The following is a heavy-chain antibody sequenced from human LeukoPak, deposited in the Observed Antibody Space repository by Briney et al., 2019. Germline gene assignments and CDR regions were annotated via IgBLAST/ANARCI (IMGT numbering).Heavy chain of an antibody. D-gene: IGHD3-10*01. Sequence: ASVKVSCKASGYTFTSYYMHWVRQAPGQGLEWMGIINPSGGSTSYAQKFQGRVTMTRDTSTSTVYMELSSLRSEDTAVYYCAREGVLLWFGELAGFDPWGQGTLVTVSS. CDR3: AREGVLLWFGELAGFDP. CDR2: INPSGGST. J-gene: IGHJ5*02. V-gene: IGHV1-46*01. CDR1: GYTFTSYY.